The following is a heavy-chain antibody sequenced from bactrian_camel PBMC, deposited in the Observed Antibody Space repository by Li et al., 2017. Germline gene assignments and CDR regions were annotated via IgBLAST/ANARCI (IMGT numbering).Heavy chain of an antibody. Sequence: QVQLVESGGGLVQPGGSLRLSCAASGFTFSSYYMSWVRQAPGKGLEWVSSIDTDGKTYYSDSVKGRFTIARDDAKSTVWLQMNTLKSEDTALYYCAAGRSTLALLTGARGPRSPSP. CDR3: AAGRSTLALLT. CDR1: GFTFSSYY. V-gene: IGHV3-2*01. D-gene: IGHD1*01. J-gene: IGHJ4*01. CDR2: IDTDGKT.